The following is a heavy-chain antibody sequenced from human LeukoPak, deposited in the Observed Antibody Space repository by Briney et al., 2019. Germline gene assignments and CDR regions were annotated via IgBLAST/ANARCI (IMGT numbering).Heavy chain of an antibody. CDR2: IYYSGST. J-gene: IGHJ5*02. Sequence: SETLSLTCTVSGGSISSSSYYWGWIRQPPGKGLEWIGSIYYSGSTYYNPSLKSRVTISVDTSKNQFSLKLGSVTAADTAVYYCARDYYDSSGYAWFDPWGQGTLVTVSS. CDR1: GGSISSSSYY. V-gene: IGHV4-39*02. CDR3: ARDYYDSSGYAWFDP. D-gene: IGHD3-22*01.